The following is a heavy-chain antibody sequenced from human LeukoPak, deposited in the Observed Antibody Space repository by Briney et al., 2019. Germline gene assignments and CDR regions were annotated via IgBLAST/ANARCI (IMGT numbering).Heavy chain of an antibody. CDR1: GDSVSSGRYY. CDR3: ARDNMYRDYYYGMDV. J-gene: IGHJ6*02. CDR2: IYYSGST. D-gene: IGHD1-14*01. V-gene: IGHV4-61*01. Sequence: SETLSLTCTVSGDSVSSGRYYWSWIRQPRGEGLEWIGYIYYSGSTNYNPSLDSRVTISVDTSKNQFSLTLSSVTAADTAVYYWARDNMYRDYYYGMDVWGQGTTVTVSS.